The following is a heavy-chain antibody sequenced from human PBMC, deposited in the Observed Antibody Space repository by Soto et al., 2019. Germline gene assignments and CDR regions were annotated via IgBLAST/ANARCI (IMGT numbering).Heavy chain of an antibody. V-gene: IGHV1-18*04. CDR2: ISPWKGNT. D-gene: IGHD3-10*01. Sequence: ASVKVSCKASGYNFMPYGVNWVRQAPGQGLEWMGWISPWKGNTNYAQSFQGRVTMTTDTSTSTAYMELRSLTSDDTAVYYCAKDLDPSGSYYTDYWGPGTLVTVSS. CDR1: GYNFMPYG. CDR3: AKDLDPSGSYYTDY. J-gene: IGHJ4*02.